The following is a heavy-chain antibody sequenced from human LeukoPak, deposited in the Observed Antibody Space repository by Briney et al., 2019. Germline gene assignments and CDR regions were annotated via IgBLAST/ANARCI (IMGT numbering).Heavy chain of an antibody. Sequence: SETLSLTCTVSGGSISSSSYYWGWIRQPPGKGLEWIGSIYYSGSTYYNPSLKSRVTISVDTSKNQFSLKLSSVTAADTAVYYCARRNRGRKDYFDYWGRGTLVTVSS. V-gene: IGHV4-39*01. D-gene: IGHD1-14*01. CDR2: IYYSGST. CDR1: GGSISSSSYY. CDR3: ARRNRGRKDYFDY. J-gene: IGHJ4*02.